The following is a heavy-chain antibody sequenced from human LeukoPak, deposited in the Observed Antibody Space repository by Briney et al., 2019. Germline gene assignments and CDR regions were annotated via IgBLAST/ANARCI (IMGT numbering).Heavy chain of an antibody. CDR2: IRYDGSNK. Sequence: PGGSLRLSCAASGFTFSSYSMNWVRQAPGKGLEWVAFIRYDGSNKYYADSVKGRFTISRDNSKNTLYLQMNSLRAEDTAVYYCARDLVYYDSSGGDYWGQGTLVTVSS. V-gene: IGHV3-30*02. CDR3: ARDLVYYDSSGGDY. CDR1: GFTFSSYS. J-gene: IGHJ4*02. D-gene: IGHD3-22*01.